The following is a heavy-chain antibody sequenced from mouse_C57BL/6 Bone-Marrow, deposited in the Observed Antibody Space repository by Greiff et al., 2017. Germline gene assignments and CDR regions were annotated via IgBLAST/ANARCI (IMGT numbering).Heavy chain of an antibody. J-gene: IGHJ2*01. CDR2: IHPSDSDT. V-gene: IGHV1-74*01. Sequence: QVQLQQPGAELVKPGASVKVSCKASGYTFTSYWMHWVKQRPGQGLEWIGRIHPSDSDTNYNQKFKGKATLTVDKSSSTAYMQLSSLTSEDSAVYYCAIDGIYYDYDGPYFDYWGQGTTLTVSS. CDR1: GYTFTSYW. D-gene: IGHD2-4*01. CDR3: AIDGIYYDYDGPYFDY.